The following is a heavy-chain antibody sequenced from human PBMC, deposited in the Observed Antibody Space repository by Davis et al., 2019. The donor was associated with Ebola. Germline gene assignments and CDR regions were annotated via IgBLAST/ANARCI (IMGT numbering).Heavy chain of an antibody. CDR2: INHSGST. CDR1: GGSSSGYY. J-gene: IGHJ6*02. Sequence: SETLSLTCAVYGGSSSGYYWSWIRQPPGKGLEWIGEINHSGSTNYNPSLKSRVTISVDTSKNQFSLKLSSVTAADTAVYYCARGPSVRGMDVWGQGTTVTVSS. D-gene: IGHD3-10*01. CDR3: ARGPSVRGMDV. V-gene: IGHV4-34*01.